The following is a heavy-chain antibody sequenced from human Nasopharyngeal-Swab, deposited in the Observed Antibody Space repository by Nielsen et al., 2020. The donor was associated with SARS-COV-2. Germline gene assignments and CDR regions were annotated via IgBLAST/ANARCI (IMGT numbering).Heavy chain of an antibody. J-gene: IGHJ6*03. CDR1: GGSFSGYY. CDR2: IYYSGST. CDR3: ARYDSSGYYYYMDV. V-gene: IGHV4-59*01. D-gene: IGHD3-22*01. Sequence: SETLSLTCAVYGGSFSGYYWSWIRQPPGKGLEWIGYIYYSGSTNYNPSLKSRVTTSVDTSKNQFSLKLSSVTAADTAVYYCARYDSSGYYYYMDVWGKGTTVTVSS.